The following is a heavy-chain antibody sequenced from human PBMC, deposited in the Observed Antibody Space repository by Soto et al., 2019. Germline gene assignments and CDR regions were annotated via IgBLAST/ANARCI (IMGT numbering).Heavy chain of an antibody. CDR1: GGSIRSSSYY. D-gene: IGHD3-22*01. CDR3: ARGDYYDSSPDY. V-gene: IGHV4-39*07. J-gene: IGHJ4*02. Sequence: PSDTLSLTCTVSGGSIRSSSYYWGWIRQPPGKGLEWIGSIYYSGSTYYNPSLKSRVTISVDTSKNQFSLKLSSVTAADTAVYYCARGDYYDSSPDYWGQGTLVTVS. CDR2: IYYSGST.